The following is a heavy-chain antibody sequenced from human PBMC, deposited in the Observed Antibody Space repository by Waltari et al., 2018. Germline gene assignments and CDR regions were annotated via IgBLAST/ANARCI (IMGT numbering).Heavy chain of an antibody. CDR2: FNPNSGGT. J-gene: IGHJ4*02. D-gene: IGHD1-26*01. CDR1: GYTFTGYY. Sequence: QVQLVQSGAEVKKPGASVKVSCKASGYTFTGYYMHWVRQAPGQGLEWMGRFNPNSGGTNYAQKCQGSVTMTRDTSISTAYMELSRLRSDDTAVYYCARIRAIVGASGVFDYWGQGTLVTVSS. CDR3: ARIRAIVGASGVFDY. V-gene: IGHV1-2*06.